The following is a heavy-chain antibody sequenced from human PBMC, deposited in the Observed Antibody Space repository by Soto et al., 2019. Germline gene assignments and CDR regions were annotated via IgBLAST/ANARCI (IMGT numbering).Heavy chain of an antibody. J-gene: IGHJ4*02. CDR3: TTEVSSSRWFPWGPPGRCLD. Sequence: EVQLVESGGGLVKPGGSLRLSCAASGFTFSNAWMSWVRQAPGKGLEWVGRIKSETDGGTTDYAAPVKGRFTISRDDSKHSLYLQKNSLKTEHPDVYYCTTEVSSSRWFPWGPPGRCLDWGQGTLVTVSS. CDR1: GFTFSNAW. V-gene: IGHV3-15*01. CDR2: IKSETDGGTT. D-gene: IGHD6-13*01.